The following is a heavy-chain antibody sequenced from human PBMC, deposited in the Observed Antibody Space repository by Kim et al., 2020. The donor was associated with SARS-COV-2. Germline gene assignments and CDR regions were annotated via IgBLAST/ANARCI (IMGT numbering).Heavy chain of an antibody. CDR1: GFTFDNYN. D-gene: IGHD3-3*01. V-gene: IGHV3-21*01. J-gene: IGHJ4*01. CDR3: VRNGNRGVVTPHDPFDF. Sequence: GGSLRLSCAASGFTFDNYNMNWVRQSPGRGLEWVSSIGFMSAYKYYAEAVRGRFTISRDSDKKSLFLHMTSLRVEDSAVYYCVRNGNRGVVTPHDPFDF. CDR2: IGFMSAYK.